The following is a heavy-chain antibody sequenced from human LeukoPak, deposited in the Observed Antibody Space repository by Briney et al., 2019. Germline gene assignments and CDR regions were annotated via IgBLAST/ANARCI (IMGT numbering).Heavy chain of an antibody. J-gene: IGHJ6*02. V-gene: IGHV4-39*01. CDR1: GGSISSSSYY. CDR2: IYYSGST. D-gene: IGHD1-26*01. CDR3: ARREYYYYYGMDV. Sequence: PSETLSLTCTVSGGSISSSSYYWGWIRLPPGKGLEWIGSIYYSGSTYYNPSLKSRVTISVDTSKNQFSLKLSSVTAADTAVYYCARREYYYYYGMDVWGQGTTVTVSS.